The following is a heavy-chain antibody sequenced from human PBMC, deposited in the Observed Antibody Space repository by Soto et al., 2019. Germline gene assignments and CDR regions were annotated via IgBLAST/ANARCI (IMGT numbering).Heavy chain of an antibody. CDR3: ARGLNVYYFDY. J-gene: IGHJ4*02. Sequence: GASVKVSCKVSGYTLTELSMHWVRQAPGQRLEWMGWINAGNANTKYSQKFQGRVTITRDTSASTAYMELSSLRSEDTAVYYCARGLNVYYFDYWGQGTLVTVSS. D-gene: IGHD3-16*01. CDR1: GYTLTELS. CDR2: INAGNANT. V-gene: IGHV1-3*01.